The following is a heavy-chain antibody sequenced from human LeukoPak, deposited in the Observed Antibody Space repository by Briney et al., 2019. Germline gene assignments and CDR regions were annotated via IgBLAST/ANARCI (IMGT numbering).Heavy chain of an antibody. CDR1: VFTFSSYS. V-gene: IGHV3-21*01. Sequence: GGSLRLSCAASVFTFSSYSMNWVRQAPGKGLEWVSSISSTSSYIYYADSVKGRFTISRDNAKNSLFLQMNSLRAEDTSVYYCARPYCSSASCYGVDVWGKGTTVTVSS. D-gene: IGHD2-2*01. CDR2: ISSTSSYI. CDR3: ARPYCSSASCYGVDV. J-gene: IGHJ6*04.